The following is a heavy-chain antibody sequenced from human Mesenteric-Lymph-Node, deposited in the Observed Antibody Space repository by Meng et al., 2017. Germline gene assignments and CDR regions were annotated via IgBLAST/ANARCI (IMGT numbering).Heavy chain of an antibody. CDR3: ANRGNPYLDC. CDR2: INRYNGNT. V-gene: IGHV1-18*01. CDR1: GYTFTRYG. J-gene: IGHJ4*02. Sequence: QVQVVKSGAEVKRPGASVKFPCKASGYTFTRYGISWVRQAPGQGLEWMGWINRYNGNTDYAQKFQGRVTMTTDTSTSTAYMELRSLKSDDTAVYYCANRGNPYLDCWGQGTLVTVSS.